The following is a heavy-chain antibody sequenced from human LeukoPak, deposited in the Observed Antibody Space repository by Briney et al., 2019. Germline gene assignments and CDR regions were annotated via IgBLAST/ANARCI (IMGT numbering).Heavy chain of an antibody. CDR3: AGGLYYYDSSGYYPPYFDY. Sequence: SETLSLTCTVSGGSISSYYWSWIRQPPGKGLEWIGYIYYSGSTNYNPSLKSRVTISVDTSKNQFSLKLSSVTAADTAVYYCAGGLYYYDSSGYYPPYFDYWGQGTLVTVSS. V-gene: IGHV4-59*01. CDR1: GGSISSYY. D-gene: IGHD3-22*01. CDR2: IYYSGST. J-gene: IGHJ4*02.